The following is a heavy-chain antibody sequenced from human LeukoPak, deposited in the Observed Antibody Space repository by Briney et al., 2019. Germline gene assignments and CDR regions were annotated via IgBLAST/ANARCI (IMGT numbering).Heavy chain of an antibody. V-gene: IGHV4-61*02. J-gene: IGHJ4*02. CDR3: AREPGYGDYPFDY. CDR1: GGSISSGSYY. CDR2: IYTSGST. Sequence: SETLSLTCTVSGGSISSGSYYWSWIRQPAGKGLEWIGRIYTSGSTNYNPSLKSRVTISVDTSKNQFSLKLSSVTAADTAVYYCAREPGYGDYPFDYWGQGTLVPVSS. D-gene: IGHD4-17*01.